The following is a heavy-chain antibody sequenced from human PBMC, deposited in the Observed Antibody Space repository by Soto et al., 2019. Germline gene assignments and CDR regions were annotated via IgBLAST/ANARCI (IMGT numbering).Heavy chain of an antibody. J-gene: IGHJ4*02. CDR3: ARGNSYSWSFY. D-gene: IGHD6-13*01. Sequence: GGSLKISCKGFGYTSTSYLISWARQVPGTGLKWIDGIDHSDSHTNNSPSSQDNVTISADNSMRTAYLQGSSRDASDSAIYYCARGNSYSWSFYWRQGTLVTVSS. CDR2: IDHSDSHT. CDR1: GYTSTSYL. V-gene: IGHV5-10-1*01.